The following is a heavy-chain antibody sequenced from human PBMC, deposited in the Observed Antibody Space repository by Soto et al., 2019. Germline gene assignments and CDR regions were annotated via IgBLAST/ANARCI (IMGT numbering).Heavy chain of an antibody. CDR2: IKEDGSEK. Sequence: EVQVVESGGGLVQPGGSLRLSCAASGFTFSSYWMSWVRQAPGKGLEWVDNIKEDGSEKNYVDSVKGQLTISRDNAKNSLYLQMNSLRAEDTAVYYCARERYYYGSGDYWGQGTLVTVSS. V-gene: IGHV3-7*01. J-gene: IGHJ4*02. CDR3: ARERYYYGSGDY. CDR1: GFTFSSYW. D-gene: IGHD3-10*01.